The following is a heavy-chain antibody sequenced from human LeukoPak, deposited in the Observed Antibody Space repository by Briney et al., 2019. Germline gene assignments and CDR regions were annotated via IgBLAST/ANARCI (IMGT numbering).Heavy chain of an antibody. Sequence: ASVTVSYKPSGHTFNLYNMHWVRQAPGQGREWMGIINPGDGTSYAQNIHGRVTMTRVTSTTTVYMELSTLRSDDTAVYYCAREGVAATGLGYWGQGTLVTVSS. CDR3: AREGVAATGLGY. CDR1: GHTFNLYN. J-gene: IGHJ4*02. D-gene: IGHD6-13*01. CDR2: INPGDGT. V-gene: IGHV1-46*02.